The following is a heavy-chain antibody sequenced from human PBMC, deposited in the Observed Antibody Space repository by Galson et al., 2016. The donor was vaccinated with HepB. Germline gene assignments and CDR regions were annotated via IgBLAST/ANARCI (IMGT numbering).Heavy chain of an antibody. Sequence: LSLTCPFSAGSITTYYWSWIRQPPGTGLEWIGYIYYSGSTNYHPSLMSRVTIPIDTSKNQFSLKLRSVTAADTAVYYCASCNMWRGWFDPWGQGTLVTVSS. CDR3: ASCNMWRGWFDP. D-gene: IGHD2-21*01. J-gene: IGHJ5*02. CDR1: AGSITTYY. CDR2: IYYSGST. V-gene: IGHV4-59*01.